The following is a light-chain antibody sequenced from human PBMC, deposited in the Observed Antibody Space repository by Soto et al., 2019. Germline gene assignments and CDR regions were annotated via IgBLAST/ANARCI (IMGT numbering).Light chain of an antibody. CDR2: EVS. V-gene: IGLV2-8*01. CDR3: CSYAGGNNFYV. CDR1: SSDVGGYNY. Sequence: LTQPPSASGSPGQSVTISCTGTSSDVGGYNYVSWYQQHPGKAPKLIIYEVSQRPSGVPDRFSGSKSGNTASLTVSGLQAEDEADYYCCSYAGGNNFYVFGAGTKVTVL. J-gene: IGLJ1*01.